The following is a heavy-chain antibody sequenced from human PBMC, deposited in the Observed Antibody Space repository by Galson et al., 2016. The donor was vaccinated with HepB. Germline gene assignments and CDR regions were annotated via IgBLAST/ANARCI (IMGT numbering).Heavy chain of an antibody. CDR2: MYYSWSP. D-gene: IGHD6-6*01. V-gene: IGHV4-59*01. Sequence: SETLSLTCTVSGASIRSYYWSWIRQPPGKGLEWIGCMYYSWSPNYNPSLRSRVSMSVDTSKSQFSLKVSSVTAADTAGYYCARQQVGNNWFDPWGQGTLVTVSS. CDR1: GASIRSYY. J-gene: IGHJ5*02. CDR3: ARQQVGNNWFDP.